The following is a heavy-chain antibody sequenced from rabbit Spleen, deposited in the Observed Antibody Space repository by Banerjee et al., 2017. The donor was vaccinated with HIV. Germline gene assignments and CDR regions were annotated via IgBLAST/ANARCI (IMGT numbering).Heavy chain of an antibody. CDR3: ARGAWSTDCMNL. D-gene: IGHD7-1*01. CDR1: GFTLSSYW. V-gene: IGHV1S45*01. Sequence: EESGGDLVKPEGSLPLTCTASGFTLSSYWICWVRQAPGKGLEWIACIDAGSSGSTYYATWAKGRFTISKTSSTTVTLQMTSLTAADTAPYFCARGAWSTDCMNLWGQGTLVTVS. CDR2: IDAGSSGST. J-gene: IGHJ4*01.